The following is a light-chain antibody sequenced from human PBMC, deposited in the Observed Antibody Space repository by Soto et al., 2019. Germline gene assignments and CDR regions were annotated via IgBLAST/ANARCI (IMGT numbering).Light chain of an antibody. Sequence: EIVLTQSPATLSLSPGERATLSCRASQSVSSYLAWYQKKPGQAPRLLFYVGSKRATGIPARFSGSGSGTDFTLTISSLEPEDFAVYYCQQRNNWLEFTFGPGNKVDIK. V-gene: IGKV3-11*01. CDR2: VGS. CDR3: QQRNNWLEFT. CDR1: QSVSSY. J-gene: IGKJ3*01.